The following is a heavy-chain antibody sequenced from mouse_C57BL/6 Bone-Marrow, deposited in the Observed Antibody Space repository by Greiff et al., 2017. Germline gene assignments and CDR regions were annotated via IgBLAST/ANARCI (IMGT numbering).Heavy chain of an antibody. CDR3: ARFDYGSSPFDY. V-gene: IGHV1-50*01. Sequence: VQLQQPGAELVKPGASVKLSCKASGYTFTSYWMQWVKQRPGQGLEWIGEIDPSARYTNYNQKFKGKATLTVDTSSSTVYMQPSSLTSEDSAVYYCARFDYGSSPFDYWGQGTTLTVSS. D-gene: IGHD1-1*01. J-gene: IGHJ2*01. CDR2: IDPSARYT. CDR1: GYTFTSYW.